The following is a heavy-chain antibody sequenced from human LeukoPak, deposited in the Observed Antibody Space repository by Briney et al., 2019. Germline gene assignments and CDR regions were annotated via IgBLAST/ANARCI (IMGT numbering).Heavy chain of an antibody. CDR1: GYTFTGYY. CDR2: INPNSGGT. Sequence: GASVKVSCKASGYTFTGYYMHWVRQAPGQGLEWMGWINPNSGGTNYAQKFQGRVTMTRDTFISTAYMELSRLRSDGTAVYYCARDLRFVVVPAATAPPSFDYWGQGTLVTVSS. J-gene: IGHJ4*02. CDR3: ARDLRFVVVPAATAPPSFDY. V-gene: IGHV1-2*02. D-gene: IGHD2-2*01.